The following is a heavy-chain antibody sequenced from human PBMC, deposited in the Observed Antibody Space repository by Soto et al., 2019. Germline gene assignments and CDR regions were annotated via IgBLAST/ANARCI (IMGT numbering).Heavy chain of an antibody. CDR1: GFTFGGYW. J-gene: IGHJ4*02. D-gene: IGHD6-19*01. CDR3: ARDSPGYSSGWYYFDY. V-gene: IGHV3-53*01. Sequence: PGGSLRLSCAASGFTFGGYWMHWVRQAPGKGLEWVSVIYSGGSTYYADSVKGRFTISRDNSKNTLYLQMNSLRAEDTAVYYCARDSPGYSSGWYYFDYWGQGTLVTVSS. CDR2: IYSGGST.